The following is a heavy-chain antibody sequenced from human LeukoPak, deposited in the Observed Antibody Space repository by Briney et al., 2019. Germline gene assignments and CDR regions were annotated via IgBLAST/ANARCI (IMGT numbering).Heavy chain of an antibody. V-gene: IGHV3-15*01. D-gene: IGHD1-26*01. CDR3: ITDKPYRGLRTFDY. CDR2: MKSIVDGGTT. Sequence: PGGSLRLSCAVTGFIFSNAWMGWVRQPPGKGLEWVGRMKSIVDGGTTDYAATVKGRFAISRDDSKTTLFLQMHSLKTEDTAVYYCITDKPYRGLRTFDYWGQGTLVTVSS. J-gene: IGHJ4*02. CDR1: GFIFSNAW.